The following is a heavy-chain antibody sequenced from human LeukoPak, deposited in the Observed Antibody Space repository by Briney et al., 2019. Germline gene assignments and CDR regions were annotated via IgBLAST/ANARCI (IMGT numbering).Heavy chain of an antibody. CDR3: ASSYSGYGFSLVY. CDR1: GYGFTSYW. Sequence: GESLKISCKGSGYGFTSYWIGWVRQMPGKGLEWMGIIYPGDSDTRYSPSFQGQVTISADKSISTAYLQWSSLKASDTAMYYCASSYSGYGFSLVYWGQGTLVTVSS. V-gene: IGHV5-51*01. D-gene: IGHD5-12*01. J-gene: IGHJ4*02. CDR2: IYPGDSDT.